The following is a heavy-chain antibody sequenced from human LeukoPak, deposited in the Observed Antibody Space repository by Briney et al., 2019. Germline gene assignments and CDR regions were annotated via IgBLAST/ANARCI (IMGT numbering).Heavy chain of an antibody. D-gene: IGHD2-2*01. Sequence: GASVKVSCKASRYTFTGYYIHWVRQAPGQGLAWMGWINPNSGGTYYAQKFQGRVTMTRDTSISTAYMELSRLRSDDTAVYYCARLLGYCSSTSCYSWGQGTLVTVSS. CDR1: RYTFTGYY. CDR2: INPNSGGT. V-gene: IGHV1-2*02. CDR3: ARLLGYCSSTSCYS. J-gene: IGHJ5*02.